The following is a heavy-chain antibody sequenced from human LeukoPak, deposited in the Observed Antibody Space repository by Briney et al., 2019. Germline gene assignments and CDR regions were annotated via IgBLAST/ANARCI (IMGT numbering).Heavy chain of an antibody. CDR2: INPSGGST. CDR3: ARDRGKELLRYFDWLLEGNWFDP. V-gene: IGHV1-46*01. Sequence: ASVKVSCKASGYTFTSYYMHWVRQAPGQGLEWMGIINPSGGSTSYAQKFQGRVTMTRDTSTSTVYMELSSLRSEDTAVDYCARDRGKELLRYFDWLLEGNWFDPWGQGTLVTVSS. J-gene: IGHJ5*02. CDR1: GYTFTSYY. D-gene: IGHD3-9*01.